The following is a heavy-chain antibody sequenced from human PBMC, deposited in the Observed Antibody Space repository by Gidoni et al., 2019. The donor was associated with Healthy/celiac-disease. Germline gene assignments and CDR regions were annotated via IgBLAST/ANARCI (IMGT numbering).Heavy chain of an antibody. J-gene: IGHJ4*02. CDR3: AKDTPYSSSWYGSYFDY. CDR1: GLTFGSYG. CDR2: ISDDGSNK. Sequence: QVQLVESGGGVVQPGRSLRLSCAASGLTFGSYGMHWVRQAPGKGLEWVAVISDDGSNKYYADSVKGRFTISRDNSKNTLYLQMNSLRAEDTAVYYCAKDTPYSSSWYGSYFDYWGQGTLVTVSS. D-gene: IGHD6-13*01. V-gene: IGHV3-30*18.